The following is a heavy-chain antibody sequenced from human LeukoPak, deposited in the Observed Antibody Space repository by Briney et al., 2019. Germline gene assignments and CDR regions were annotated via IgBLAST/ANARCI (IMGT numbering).Heavy chain of an antibody. Sequence: GGSLRLSCAASGFTFSSYWMSWVRQAPGKGLEWVANIKQDGSEKYYVDSVKGRFTISRDNSKNTLYLQMNSLGAEDTAVYYCARGSGGWEPFDYWGQGTLVTVSS. CDR2: IKQDGSEK. CDR3: ARGSGGWEPFDY. J-gene: IGHJ4*02. V-gene: IGHV3-7*01. D-gene: IGHD1-14*01. CDR1: GFTFSSYW.